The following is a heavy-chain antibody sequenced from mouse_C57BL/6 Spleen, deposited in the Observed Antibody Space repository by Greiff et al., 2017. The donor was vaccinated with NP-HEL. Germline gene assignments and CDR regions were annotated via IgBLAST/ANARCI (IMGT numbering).Heavy chain of an antibody. V-gene: IGHV1-82*01. J-gene: IGHJ4*01. CDR3: ARGYYYGSSLYYYAMDY. Sequence: QVQLQQSGPELVKPGASVKISCKASGYAFSSSWMNWVKQRPGKGLEWIGRIYPGDGDTNYNGKFTGQATLTADKSSSTAYMQLSSLTSEDSAVYFCARGYYYGSSLYYYAMDYWGQGTSVTVSS. CDR1: GYAFSSSW. D-gene: IGHD1-1*01. CDR2: IYPGDGDT.